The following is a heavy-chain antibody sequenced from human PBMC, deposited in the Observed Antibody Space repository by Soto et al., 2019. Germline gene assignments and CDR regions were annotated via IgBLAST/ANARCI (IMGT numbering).Heavy chain of an antibody. D-gene: IGHD3-16*02. CDR2: ISYDGSNK. CDR1: GFTFSSYG. Sequence: QVQLVESGGGVVQPGRSLRLSCAASGFTFSSYGMHWVRQAPGKGLEWVAVISYDGSNKYYADSVKGRFTISRDNSKNTLYLQMNSLRAEDTAVYYCAKLDVWGSYRPDAFDIWGQGTMVTVSA. J-gene: IGHJ3*02. CDR3: AKLDVWGSYRPDAFDI. V-gene: IGHV3-30*18.